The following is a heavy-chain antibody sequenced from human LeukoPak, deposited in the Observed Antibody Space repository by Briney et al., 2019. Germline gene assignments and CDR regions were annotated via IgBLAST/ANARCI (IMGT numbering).Heavy chain of an antibody. CDR3: AREGSLAFDP. CDR2: IRVYNGNT. V-gene: IGHV1-18*01. CDR1: GYTFTSYG. Sequence: ASVKVSCKASGYTFTSYGISWVRQAPGQGLEWMGWIRVYNGNTNHAQNFQGRVTMTTDTSTSTAYMELRSLRSDDTAVYYCAREGSLAFDPWGQGTLVTVSS. J-gene: IGHJ5*02.